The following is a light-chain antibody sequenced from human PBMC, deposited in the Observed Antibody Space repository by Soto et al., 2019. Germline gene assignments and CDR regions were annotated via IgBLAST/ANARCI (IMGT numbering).Light chain of an antibody. J-gene: IGKJ5*01. CDR3: QQRQYWPPIT. CDR1: QGVSSY. Sequence: IVLTQSPASLSLSQGERATLSCRTSQGVSSYLAWYQQKPGQAPRLLIYDASNRTTGIPARFSGSGSGTDFTLTISILEPEDFAIHYCQQRQYWPPITFGQGTRLEIK. CDR2: DAS. V-gene: IGKV3-11*01.